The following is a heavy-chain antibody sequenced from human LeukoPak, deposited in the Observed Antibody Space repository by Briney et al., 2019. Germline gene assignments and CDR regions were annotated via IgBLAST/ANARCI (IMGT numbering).Heavy chain of an antibody. J-gene: IGHJ4*02. CDR2: IIPIFGTA. D-gene: IGHD1-26*01. V-gene: IGHV1-69*06. CDR3: ATDVGAHRGFDY. CDR1: GGTFSSYA. Sequence: SVKVSCKASGGTFSSYAISWVRQAPGQGLEWMGGIIPIFGTANYAQKFQGRVTITADKSTSTAYMELSSLRSEDTAVYYCATDVGAHRGFDYWGQGTLVTVSS.